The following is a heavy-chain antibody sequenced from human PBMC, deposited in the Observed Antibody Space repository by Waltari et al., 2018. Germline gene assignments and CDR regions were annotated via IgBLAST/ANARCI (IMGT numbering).Heavy chain of an antibody. Sequence: QVQLVQSGAEVKKPGSSVKVSCKASGGTFSSYAISWVRPAPGKGLEWMGGFIPIFGTANYAQKFQGRVTITADESTSTAYMELSSLRSEDTAVYYCASMVYATAYYYYYMDVWGKGTTVTVSS. CDR1: GGTFSSYA. CDR3: ASMVYATAYYYYYMDV. J-gene: IGHJ6*03. D-gene: IGHD2-8*01. V-gene: IGHV1-69*12. CDR2: FIPIFGTA.